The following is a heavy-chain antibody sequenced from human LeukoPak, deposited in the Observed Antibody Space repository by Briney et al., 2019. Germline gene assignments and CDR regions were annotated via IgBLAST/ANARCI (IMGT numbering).Heavy chain of an antibody. CDR3: AKDSTDGYNYDY. CDR1: GSTLTSYG. CDR2: ISSGGSTK. V-gene: IGHV3-30*18. Sequence: GGSMSLACVAAGSTLTSYGMDWVRAGPARGRGWVAAISSGGSTKYYADTVKGRFTISQDNSKNTLYLQMNSLRAEDTAVYYCAKDSTDGYNYDYWGQGTLVTVSS. J-gene: IGHJ4*02. D-gene: IGHD5-24*01.